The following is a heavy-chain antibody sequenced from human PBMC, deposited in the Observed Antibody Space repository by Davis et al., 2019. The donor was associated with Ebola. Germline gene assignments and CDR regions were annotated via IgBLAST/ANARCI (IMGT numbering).Heavy chain of an antibody. CDR3: ARAVFHEVLDY. CDR1: GFTFRNYA. Sequence: GESLTISCSASGFTFRNYAMHWVRQAPGKGLEWVAVVSHSQRETFYADSVKGRFTISRDNSENTLYLQMNSLTADDPAVYYCARAVFHEVLDYWGQGTPVTVSS. J-gene: IGHJ4*02. CDR2: VSHSQRET. V-gene: IGHV3-30*04. D-gene: IGHD3-3*01.